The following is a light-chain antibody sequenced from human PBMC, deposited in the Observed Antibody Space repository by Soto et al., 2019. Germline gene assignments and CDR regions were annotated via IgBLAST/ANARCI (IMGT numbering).Light chain of an antibody. J-gene: IGKJ1*01. V-gene: IGKV3-15*01. CDR3: QHYGDSPWK. CDR1: QSVYNN. Sequence: EIVMTQSPATLSVSPGETATLSCRASQSVYNNLAWYQQRPGQAPRLLIYGASTRATGIPARFSGRGSGTDFTLTISRLEPEDFAVYSCQHYGDSPWKVGQGTKV. CDR2: GAS.